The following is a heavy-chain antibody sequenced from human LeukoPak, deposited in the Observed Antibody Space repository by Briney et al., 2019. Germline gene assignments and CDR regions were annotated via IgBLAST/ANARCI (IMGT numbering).Heavy chain of an antibody. V-gene: IGHV1-2*02. CDR3: ARGEYSNGYPYRLDS. Sequence: GASVKVSCKASGSTFSDYHINWVRQASGQGPEWVGWINPKSGDASYNQAFQGRVTMTRDTSISTAYMELNRLRSDDTAMYYCARGEYSNGYPYRLDSWGQGTLVTVSS. CDR2: INPKSGDA. CDR1: GSTFSDYH. J-gene: IGHJ4*02. D-gene: IGHD3-16*01.